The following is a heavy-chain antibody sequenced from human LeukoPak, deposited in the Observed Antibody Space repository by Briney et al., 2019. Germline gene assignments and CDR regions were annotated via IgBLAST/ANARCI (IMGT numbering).Heavy chain of an antibody. Sequence: GGSLRLSCAASGFTFSSYEMNWVRQAPGKGLEWVSYISSSGSNIYYADSVKGRFTISRDNAKNSLYLQMNSLRAEDTAIHYCAREVRITMVRGGPNDYWGQGTLVTVSS. V-gene: IGHV3-48*03. J-gene: IGHJ4*02. CDR2: ISSSGSNI. CDR1: GFTFSSYE. D-gene: IGHD3-10*01. CDR3: AREVRITMVRGGPNDY.